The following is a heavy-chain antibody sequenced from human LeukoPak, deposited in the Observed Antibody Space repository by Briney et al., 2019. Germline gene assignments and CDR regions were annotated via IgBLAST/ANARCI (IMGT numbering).Heavy chain of an antibody. J-gene: IGHJ4*02. CDR2: ISDDGRSK. CDR1: GFSFISYG. CDR3: AKRPSDYGDYVSYFDY. Sequence: PGGSLRLSCAASGFSFISYGMHWVRQAPGKGLEWVGVISDDGRSKNYADSVKGRLTISRDNSKDTLYLQMNSLRDEDTAVYYCAKRPSDYGDYVSYFDYWGQGTLVTVSS. D-gene: IGHD4-17*01. V-gene: IGHV3-30*18.